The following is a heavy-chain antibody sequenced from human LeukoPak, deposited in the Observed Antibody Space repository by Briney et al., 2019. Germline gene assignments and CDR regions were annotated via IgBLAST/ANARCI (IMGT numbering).Heavy chain of an antibody. Sequence: PGGSLRLSCEASGFPFSAFAMTWVRQAPGQGLEWVSSIASDNKPQYSESAKSRFAIHIDNSKSMLFLQLNSRRAEGAVLYYCARALHYYVAMGVWGQGTTVTVSS. D-gene: IGHD3-10*02. CDR3: ARALHYYVAMGV. V-gene: IGHV3-23*05. CDR2: IASDNKP. CDR1: GFPFSAFA. J-gene: IGHJ6*02.